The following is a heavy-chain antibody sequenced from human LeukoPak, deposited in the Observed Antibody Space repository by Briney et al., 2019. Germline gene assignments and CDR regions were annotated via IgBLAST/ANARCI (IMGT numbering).Heavy chain of an antibody. CDR3: ARLGSSWPNWFDP. CDR2: ITFSGRTI. Sequence: GGSLRLSCAASGFSFSDYHMISIRQPPGKGLECVSYITFSGRTIHYADSVKGRFTISRDNARSSLYLQMNSLRAEDTAVYYCARLGSSWPNWFDPWGQGTLVTVSS. D-gene: IGHD6-13*01. CDR1: GFSFSDYH. J-gene: IGHJ5*02. V-gene: IGHV3-11*01.